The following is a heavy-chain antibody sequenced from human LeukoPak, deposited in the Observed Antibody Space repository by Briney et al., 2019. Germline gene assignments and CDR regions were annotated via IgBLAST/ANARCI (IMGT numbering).Heavy chain of an antibody. V-gene: IGHV3-23*05. J-gene: IGHJ4*01. D-gene: IGHD6-13*01. CDR3: AKGHSSSWFFDS. Sequence: GGSLRLSCAASGFTFSTYAMSWVRQAPGKGLEWVSGITNTGGVTLYADSVKGRFTISRDNSKNTLYLQMNNLRAEDTAVYYCAKGHSSSWFFDSWGHGTLVTVSS. CDR1: GFTFSTYA. CDR2: ITNTGGVT.